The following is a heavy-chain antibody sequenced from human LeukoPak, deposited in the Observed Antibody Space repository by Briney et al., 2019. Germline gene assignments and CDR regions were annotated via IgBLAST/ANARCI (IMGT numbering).Heavy chain of an antibody. V-gene: IGHV3-30*18. D-gene: IGHD1-26*01. CDR3: AKDQGLVGAHPFDY. CDR2: ISYDGSIE. CDR1: GSTFRTYG. Sequence: GGSLRLSCAASGSTFRTYGMNWVRQAPGKGLEWVAVISYDGSIEFYADSVRGRFTISRDNSKNTLYPQMNSLRAEDTAVYYCAKDQGLVGAHPFDYWGQGTLVTVSS. J-gene: IGHJ4*02.